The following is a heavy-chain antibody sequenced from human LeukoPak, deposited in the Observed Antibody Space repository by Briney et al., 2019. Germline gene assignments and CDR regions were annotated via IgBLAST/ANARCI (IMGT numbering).Heavy chain of an antibody. Sequence: GGSLRLSCAASGFTFSRYWMHWVRQTPGKGLVWVSRINSDGSSTRYADSVKGRFTISGDNAKNTLYLQMNSLRAEDTAVYYCTRDRGGVTLDYWGQGTLVTVSS. CDR1: GFTFSRYW. CDR2: INSDGSST. V-gene: IGHV3-74*01. CDR3: TRDRGGVTLDY. J-gene: IGHJ4*02. D-gene: IGHD3-16*01.